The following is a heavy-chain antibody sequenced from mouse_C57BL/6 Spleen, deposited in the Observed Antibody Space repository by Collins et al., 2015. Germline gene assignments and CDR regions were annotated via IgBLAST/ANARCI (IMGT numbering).Heavy chain of an antibody. CDR2: INPSNGGT. CDR1: GYTFTSYY. V-gene: IGHV1S81*02. J-gene: IGHJ1*01. Sequence: AQLQQSGPELVKPGASVKMSCKASGYTFTSYYMYWVKQRPGQGLEWIGEINPSNGGTNFNEKFKSKATLTVDKSSSTAYMQLSSLTSEDSAVYYCTREATATYFDVWGAGTTVTVSS. D-gene: IGHD1-2*01. CDR3: TREATATYFDV.